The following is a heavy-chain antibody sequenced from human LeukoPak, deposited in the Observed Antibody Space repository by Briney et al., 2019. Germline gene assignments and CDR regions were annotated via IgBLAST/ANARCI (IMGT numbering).Heavy chain of an antibody. CDR3: ARDPRGSLVWGHRFDY. CDR2: IDFSVTTV. J-gene: IGHJ4*02. D-gene: IGHD3-16*01. V-gene: IGHV3-11*01. Sequence: PGGSLRLSCATSGFAFRDYCMGWVRQAPGKGLEWVAYIDFSVTTVYYADSVKGRFTVSRDNAKNSLSLQMSSLRAEDTAVYYCARDPRGSLVWGHRFDYWGQGALVTVSS. CDR1: GFAFRDYC.